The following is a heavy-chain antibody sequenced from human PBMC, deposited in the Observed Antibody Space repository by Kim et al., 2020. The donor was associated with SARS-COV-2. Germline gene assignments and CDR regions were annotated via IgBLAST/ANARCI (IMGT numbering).Heavy chain of an antibody. V-gene: IGHV3-48*03. D-gene: IGHD6-13*01. Sequence: GGSLRLSCAASGFTFSSYEMNWVRQAPGKGLEWVSYISSSGSTIYYADSVKGRFTISRDNAKNSLYLQMNSLRAEDTAVYYCARGGIAAAEYYYYYYGMDVWGQGTTVTVSS. CDR3: ARGGIAAAEYYYYYYGMDV. CDR2: ISSSGSTI. CDR1: GFTFSSYE. J-gene: IGHJ6*02.